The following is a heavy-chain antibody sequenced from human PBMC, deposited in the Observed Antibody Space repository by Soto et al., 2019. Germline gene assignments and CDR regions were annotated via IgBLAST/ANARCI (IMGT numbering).Heavy chain of an antibody. CDR2: ITTGGNA. CDR1: GFSFSNHA. J-gene: IGHJ3*01. Sequence: VQLVESGGDLVQPGGSLRLSCAASGFSFSNHAMHWVRQPKGKGLEWVSGITTGGNAYFADSVKGRFSISRENAKNSFYLQTSSLRAEDTAMYYCVRVNADAYDVWGQGTMVTVSS. CDR3: VRVNADAYDV. V-gene: IGHV3-13*01.